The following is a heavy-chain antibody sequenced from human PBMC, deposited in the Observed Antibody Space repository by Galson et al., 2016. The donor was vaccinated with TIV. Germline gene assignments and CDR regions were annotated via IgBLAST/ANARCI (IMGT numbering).Heavy chain of an antibody. V-gene: IGHV4-38-2*02. J-gene: IGHJ4*02. D-gene: IGHD5-12*01. Sequence: SETLSLTCTVSGYSISSGYYWGWLRQPPGKGLQWIGSIHHTGDTHYDPSLKSRVTISVDTSKNQFSLKLSSVTAADPAVYFCVRGAGISWLRYPFEYWGQGILVTVSS. CDR3: VRGAGISWLRYPFEY. CDR1: GYSISSGYY. CDR2: IHHTGDT.